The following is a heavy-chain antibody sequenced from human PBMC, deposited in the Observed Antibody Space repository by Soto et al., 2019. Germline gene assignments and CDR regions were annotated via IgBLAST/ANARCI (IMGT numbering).Heavy chain of an antibody. CDR2: ISYDGSNK. Sequence: GGSLRLSCAASGFTFSSYAMHWVRQAPGKGLEWVAVISYDGSNKYYADSVKGRFTISRDNSKNTLYLQMNSLRAEDTAVYYCARDWVRLDYWGQGTLVTVSS. CDR3: ARDWVRLDY. J-gene: IGHJ4*02. V-gene: IGHV3-30-3*01. CDR1: GFTFSSYA. D-gene: IGHD7-27*01.